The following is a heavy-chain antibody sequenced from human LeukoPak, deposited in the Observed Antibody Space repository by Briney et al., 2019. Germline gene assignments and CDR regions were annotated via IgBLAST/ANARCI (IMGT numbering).Heavy chain of an antibody. J-gene: IGHJ4*02. CDR3: AKDKDVGYSYGFDY. Sequence: PGGSLGLSCAASGFTFSSYGMHWVRQAPGKGLEWVAVIWYDGSNKYYADSVKGRFTISRDNSKNTLYLQMNSLRAEDTAVYYCAKDKDVGYSYGFDYWGQGTLVTVSS. D-gene: IGHD5-18*01. V-gene: IGHV3-33*06. CDR2: IWYDGSNK. CDR1: GFTFSSYG.